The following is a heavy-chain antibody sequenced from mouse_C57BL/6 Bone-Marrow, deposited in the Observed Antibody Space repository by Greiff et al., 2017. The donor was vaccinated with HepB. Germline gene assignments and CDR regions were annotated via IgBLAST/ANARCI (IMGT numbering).Heavy chain of an antibody. J-gene: IGHJ4*01. Sequence: VQRVESGAELARPGASVKLSCKASGYTFTSYGISWVKQSTGQGLEWIGEIYPRSGNTYYNEKFKGKATLTADKSSSTAYMELRSLTSEDSAVYFCARYYYERYYAMDYWGQGTSVTVSS. CDR3: ARYYYERYYAMDY. V-gene: IGHV1-81*01. D-gene: IGHD2-4*01. CDR2: IYPRSGNT. CDR1: GYTFTSYG.